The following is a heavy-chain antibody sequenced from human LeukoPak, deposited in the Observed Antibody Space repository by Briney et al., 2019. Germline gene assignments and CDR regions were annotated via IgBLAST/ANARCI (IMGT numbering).Heavy chain of an antibody. V-gene: IGHV4-39*01. J-gene: IGHJ4*02. Sequence: SETLSLTCAVSVGSISSSIYYWGWIRQPPGKGLEWIGSIYYSGSTYYHPSLKSRVTISVDTSKNQFSLKLGTVTAADTAVYYCARHGRFSSSWFSFDYWGQGTLVTVSS. D-gene: IGHD6-13*01. CDR2: IYYSGST. CDR1: VGSISSSIYY. CDR3: ARHGRFSSSWFSFDY.